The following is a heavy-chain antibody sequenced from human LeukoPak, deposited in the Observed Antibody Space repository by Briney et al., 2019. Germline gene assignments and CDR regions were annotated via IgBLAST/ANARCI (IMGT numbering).Heavy chain of an antibody. Sequence: TGGSLRLSCAASGFTFASHGLHWVRQAPGKGLEFVSGVTSDGGSTYYANSVKGRFTISRGNSKNTLFLQMGSLRAEDMAVYYCARDRYSGYDSGADYWGQGTLVTVSS. V-gene: IGHV3-64*01. CDR2: VTSDGGST. CDR1: GFTFASHG. CDR3: ARDRYSGYDSGADY. D-gene: IGHD5-12*01. J-gene: IGHJ4*02.